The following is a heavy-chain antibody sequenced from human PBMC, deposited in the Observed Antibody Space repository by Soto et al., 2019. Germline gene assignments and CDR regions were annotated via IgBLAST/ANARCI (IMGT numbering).Heavy chain of an antibody. J-gene: IGHJ4*02. V-gene: IGHV1-46*01. Sequence: ASVKVSCKASGYTFTSYYMHWVRQAPGQGLEWMGIINPSGGSTSYAQKFQGRATMTRDTSTDTAYMELSSLGSEDTAVYYCTAGIRGYNYGFSDYWGQGTLVTVSS. CDR3: TAGIRGYNYGFSDY. CDR2: INPSGGST. D-gene: IGHD5-18*01. CDR1: GYTFTSYY.